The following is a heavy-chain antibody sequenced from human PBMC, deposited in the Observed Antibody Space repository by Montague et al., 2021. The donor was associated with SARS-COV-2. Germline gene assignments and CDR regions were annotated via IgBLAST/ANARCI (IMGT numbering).Heavy chain of an antibody. D-gene: IGHD1-26*01. J-gene: IGHJ4*02. V-gene: IGHV4-59*08. CDR1: GGSISTYY. CDR2: VYYTGST. Sequence: SETLSLTCTVSGGSISTYYWSWIRQSPGKGLGWIAYVYYTGSTNYDPSLKSRATISVDTSKNQFSLKLKSVTAADTAVYYCARHDGSFASGSYPPFRYFDFWGQGTLATVSS. CDR3: ARHDGSFASGSYPPFRYFDF.